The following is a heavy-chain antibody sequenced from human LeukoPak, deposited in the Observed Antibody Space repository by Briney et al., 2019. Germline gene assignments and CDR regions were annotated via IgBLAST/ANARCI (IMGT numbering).Heavy chain of an antibody. V-gene: IGHV4-30-2*01. J-gene: IGHJ6*04. CDR2: IYHSGST. CDR3: ARGVPKSYYYGMDV. Sequence: SETLSLTCAVSGGSISSGGYSWSWIRQPPGKGLEWIGYIYHSGSTYYNPSLKSRVTISVDRSKNQFSLKLSSVTAADTAVYYCARGVPKSYYYGMDVWGKGTTVTVSS. CDR1: GGSISSGGYS.